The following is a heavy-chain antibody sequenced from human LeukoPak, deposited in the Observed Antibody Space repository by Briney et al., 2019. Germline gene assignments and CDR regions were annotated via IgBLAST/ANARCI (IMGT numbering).Heavy chain of an antibody. CDR2: IIPILGIA. CDR3: ARDGGRESGSFGDI. V-gene: IGHV1-69*04. Sequence: SAKVSCKASGGTFSSYAISWVRQAPGQGLEWMGRIIPILGIANYAQKFQGRVTITADKSTSTAYMELSSLRSEDTAVYYCARDGGRESGSFGDIWGQGTMVTVSS. D-gene: IGHD1-26*01. CDR1: GGTFSSYA. J-gene: IGHJ3*02.